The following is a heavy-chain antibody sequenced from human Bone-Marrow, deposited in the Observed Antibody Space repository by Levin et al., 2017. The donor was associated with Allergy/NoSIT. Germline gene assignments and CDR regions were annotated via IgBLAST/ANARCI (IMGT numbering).Heavy chain of an antibody. CDR3: ARGSSWHDY. Sequence: SETLSLTCTVSGGSISSYYWSWIRQPPGKGLEWIGYIYYSGSTNYNPSLKSRVTISVDTSKNQFSLKLSSVTAADTAVYYCARGSSWHDYWGQGTLVTVSS. CDR2: IYYSGST. CDR1: GGSISSYY. J-gene: IGHJ4*02. D-gene: IGHD6-13*01. V-gene: IGHV4-59*01.